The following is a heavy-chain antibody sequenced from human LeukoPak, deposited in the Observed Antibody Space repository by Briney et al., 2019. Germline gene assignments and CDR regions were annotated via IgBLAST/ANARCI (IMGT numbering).Heavy chain of an antibody. Sequence: GGSLRLSCSASGFTFDRSGMLWVRQAPGKGLEWVSSISSTSSHIYYADSVMGRFTISRDNDKNSMFLEINSLRADDTAVYFCARGVRKILKYIDLWGQGTLVTVSS. CDR1: GFTFDRSG. J-gene: IGHJ5*02. CDR2: ISSTSSHI. CDR3: ARGVRKILKYIDL. D-gene: IGHD3-10*01. V-gene: IGHV3-21*01.